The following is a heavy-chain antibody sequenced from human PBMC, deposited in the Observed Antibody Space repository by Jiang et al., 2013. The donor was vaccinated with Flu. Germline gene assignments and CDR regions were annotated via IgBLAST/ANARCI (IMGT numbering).Heavy chain of an antibody. CDR1: GFSLSTSGMC. CDR3: ARILDPLPRVGATWRFDP. D-gene: IGHD1-26*01. CDR2: IDWDDDK. V-gene: IGHV2-70*11. Sequence: KPTQTLTLTCTFSGFSLSTSGMCVSWIRQPPGKALEWLARIDWDDDKYYSTSLKTRLTISKGTSKNQVVLTMTNMDPVDTATYYCARILDPLPRVGATWRFDPWGQGTLGHRLL. J-gene: IGHJ5*02.